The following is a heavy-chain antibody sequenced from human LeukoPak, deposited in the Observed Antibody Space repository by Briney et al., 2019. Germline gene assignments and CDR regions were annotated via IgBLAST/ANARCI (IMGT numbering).Heavy chain of an antibody. CDR3: ARDSAVVGGDFDY. J-gene: IGHJ4*02. CDR1: GFTFSSYE. D-gene: IGHD1-26*01. Sequence: GGSLRLSCAASGFTFSSYEMHWVRQAPGKGLEWISYISSSGSNIYYADSVKGRFTISRDNAKNSLFLQMNSLRADDTAVYYCARDSAVVGGDFDYWGQGTQVTVSS. CDR2: ISSSGSNI. V-gene: IGHV3-48*03.